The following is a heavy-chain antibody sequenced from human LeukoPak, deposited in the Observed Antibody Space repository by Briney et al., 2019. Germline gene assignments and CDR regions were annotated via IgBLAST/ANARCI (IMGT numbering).Heavy chain of an antibody. CDR3: ARGGLLRGDY. D-gene: IGHD3-10*01. Sequence: PGGSLRLSCAASGRIFTGSWMSWVRQTPGKGLEWVANINPDGSDKYYVDSVKGRFTISRDNAKDSLYLQMNSLRAEDTAVYYCARGGLLRGDYWGQGTLVTVSS. CDR1: GRIFTGSW. CDR2: INPDGSDK. V-gene: IGHV3-7*04. J-gene: IGHJ4*02.